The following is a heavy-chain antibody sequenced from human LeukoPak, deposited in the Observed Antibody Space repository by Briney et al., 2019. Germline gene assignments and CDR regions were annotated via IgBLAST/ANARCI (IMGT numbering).Heavy chain of an antibody. CDR3: ARLFMGWFDP. D-gene: IGHD3-10*01. CDR2: IFYTGTT. Sequence: SETLSLTCTVSGGSISSYYWSWTRQPPGKGLEWIGYIFYTGTTNYNPSLKSRVTISVDTSKNQFSLKLSSVTAADTAVYYCARLFMGWFDPWGQGTLVTVSS. J-gene: IGHJ5*02. CDR1: GGSISSYY. V-gene: IGHV4-59*08.